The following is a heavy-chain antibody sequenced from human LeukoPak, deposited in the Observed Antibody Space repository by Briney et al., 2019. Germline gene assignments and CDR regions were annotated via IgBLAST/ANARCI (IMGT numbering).Heavy chain of an antibody. CDR2: ISAYNGNT. J-gene: IGHJ3*02. CDR1: GYTFTSYG. CDR3: ARGSIAVPPGAFDI. D-gene: IGHD6-19*01. V-gene: IGHV1-18*01. Sequence: ASVKVSCKASGYTFTSYGISWVRQAPGQGLEWMGWISAYNGNTNYAQKFQGRVTITADESTSTAYMELSSLRSEDTAVYYCARGSIAVPPGAFDIWGQGTMVTVSS.